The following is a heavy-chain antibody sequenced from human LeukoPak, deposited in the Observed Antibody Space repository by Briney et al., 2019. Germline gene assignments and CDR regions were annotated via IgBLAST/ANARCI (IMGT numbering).Heavy chain of an antibody. CDR2: IYPRDGST. CDR3: ARDQESFDY. J-gene: IGHJ4*02. Sequence: ASVKVSCKASGYTFTSNYIHWVRQAPGQGLEWMGMIYPRDGSTSYAQKFQGRVTVTRDTSTSTVHMELSGLRSEDTAVYYCARDQESFDYWGQGTLVTVSS. V-gene: IGHV1-46*01. CDR1: GYTFTSNY.